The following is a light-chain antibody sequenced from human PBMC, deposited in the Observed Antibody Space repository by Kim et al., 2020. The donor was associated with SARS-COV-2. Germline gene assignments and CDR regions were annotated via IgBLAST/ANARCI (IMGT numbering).Light chain of an antibody. V-gene: IGLV3-19*01. J-gene: IGLJ2*01. CDR2: GSN. Sequence: SSYLTQDPVASVALGQTVTITCQGDSLRSYYATWYQQKPRQAPVLVIYGSNTRPSGIPDRISGSASGNTASLTISGAQAGDEGDFYCQSRDSGGNVLFGGGTQLTVL. CDR1: SLRSYY. CDR3: QSRDSGGNVL.